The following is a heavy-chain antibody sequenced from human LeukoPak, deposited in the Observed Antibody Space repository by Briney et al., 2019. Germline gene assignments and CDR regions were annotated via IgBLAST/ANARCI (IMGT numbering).Heavy chain of an antibody. Sequence: PSETLSLTCTVSGGSINNYYWSWIRQPAGKGLEWIGLIYSSGSNSYNPSLKSRVTMSVDTSKKQFSLRLSSVTAADTAVYYCARTPIYYFDNSGYYNWGQGTLVTVSS. CDR3: ARTPIYYFDNSGYYN. V-gene: IGHV4-4*07. D-gene: IGHD3-22*01. J-gene: IGHJ4*02. CDR2: IYSSGSN. CDR1: GGSINNYY.